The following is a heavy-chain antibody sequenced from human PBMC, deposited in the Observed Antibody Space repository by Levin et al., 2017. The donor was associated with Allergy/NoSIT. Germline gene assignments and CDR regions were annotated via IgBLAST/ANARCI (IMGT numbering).Heavy chain of an antibody. CDR1: GGTDSTAG. Sequence: KISCKASGGTDSTAGITWVRQAPGQGLEWMGEIVPFYGRATYSQNFRDRVTITAHASTSTVYMELSSLRPEDTAMHYCARNKPVIVGSSEPFDIWGQGTMVTVSA. V-gene: IGHV1-69*01. J-gene: IGHJ3*02. D-gene: IGHD1-26*01. CDR3: ARNKPVIVGSSEPFDI. CDR2: IVPFYGRA.